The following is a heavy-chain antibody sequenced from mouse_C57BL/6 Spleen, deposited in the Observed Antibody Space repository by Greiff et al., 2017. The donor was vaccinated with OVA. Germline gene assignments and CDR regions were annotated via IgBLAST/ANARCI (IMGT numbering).Heavy chain of an antibody. CDR1: GFTFSDYG. Sequence: EVQLVESGGGLVKPGGSLKLSCAASGFTFSDYGMHWVRQAPEKGLEWVAYISSGSSTIYYADTVKGRFTISRDNAKNTLFLQMTSLRSEDTAMYYCASAGQLRPHFDYWGQGTTLTVSS. J-gene: IGHJ2*01. V-gene: IGHV5-17*01. CDR3: ASAGQLRPHFDY. D-gene: IGHD3-2*02. CDR2: ISSGSSTI.